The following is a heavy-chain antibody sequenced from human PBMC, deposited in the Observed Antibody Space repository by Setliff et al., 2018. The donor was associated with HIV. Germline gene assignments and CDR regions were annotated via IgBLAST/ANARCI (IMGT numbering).Heavy chain of an antibody. CDR1: GFTLRSFA. J-gene: IGHJ3*02. CDR2: INNHGDNT. Sequence: GESLKISCSASGFTLRSFAMHWVRQAPGKGLEYVSSINNHGDNTYYADSVKGRFTVSRDNSRNTLDLQMSSLRPEDTAVYYCVKDYSSSWGAFDIWGQGTMVTVSS. CDR3: VKDYSSSWGAFDI. V-gene: IGHV3-64D*09. D-gene: IGHD6-13*01.